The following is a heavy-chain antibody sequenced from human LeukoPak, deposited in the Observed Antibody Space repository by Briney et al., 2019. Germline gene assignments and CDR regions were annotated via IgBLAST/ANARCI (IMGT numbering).Heavy chain of an antibody. V-gene: IGHV3-48*04. J-gene: IGHJ6*04. CDR2: ISSSGSTI. CDR1: GFTFSDYS. CDR3: AELGITMIGGV. Sequence: GGSLRLSCEASGFTFSDYSMSWVRQAPGKGLEWVSYISSSGSTIYYADSVKGRFTISRDNAKNSLYLQMNSLRAEDTAVYYCAELGITMIGGVWGKGTTVTISS. D-gene: IGHD3-10*02.